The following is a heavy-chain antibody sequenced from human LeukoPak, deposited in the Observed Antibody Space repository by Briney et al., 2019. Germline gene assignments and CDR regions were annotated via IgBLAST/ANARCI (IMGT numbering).Heavy chain of an antibody. J-gene: IGHJ4*02. D-gene: IGHD6-13*01. V-gene: IGHV3-7*01. CDR1: GFTFSNYW. CDR3: ASGRQLGY. CDR2: IKEDGSEK. Sequence: GGSLRLSCAASGFTFSNYWMSWVRQAPGKVLEWVANIKEDGSEKYYVDSVKGRFTISRDNARNSLYLQMNSLRAEDTAVYYCASGRQLGYWGQGTLVTVSS.